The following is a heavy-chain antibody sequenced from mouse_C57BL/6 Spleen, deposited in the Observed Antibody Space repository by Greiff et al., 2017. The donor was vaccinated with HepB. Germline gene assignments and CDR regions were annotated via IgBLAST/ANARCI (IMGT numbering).Heavy chain of an antibody. CDR2: IYPGDGDT. CDR1: GYAFSSYW. V-gene: IGHV1-80*01. CDR3: ARGSYGSSWYFDV. Sequence: QVQLQQSGAELVKPGASVKISCKASGYAFSSYWMNWVKQRPGKGLEWIGQIYPGDGDTNYNGKFKGKATLTADKSSSTAYMQLSSLTSEDSAVYFCARGSYGSSWYFDVWGTGTTVTVSS. D-gene: IGHD1-1*01. J-gene: IGHJ1*03.